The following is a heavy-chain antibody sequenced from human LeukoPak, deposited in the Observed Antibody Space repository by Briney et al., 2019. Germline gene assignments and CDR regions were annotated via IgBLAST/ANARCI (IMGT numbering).Heavy chain of an antibody. CDR3: ARHVVPHNWFDP. D-gene: IGHD3-10*02. CDR2: IYTSGST. J-gene: IGHJ5*02. Sequence: SEPRSLTCTVSGGSISSYYWSWLRQPPGKGLEGIGYIYTSGSTNYNPSLKSRVTISVDTSKNQFSLKLSSVTAADTAVYYCARHVVPHNWFDPWGQGTLVTVSS. CDR1: GGSISSYY. V-gene: IGHV4-4*09.